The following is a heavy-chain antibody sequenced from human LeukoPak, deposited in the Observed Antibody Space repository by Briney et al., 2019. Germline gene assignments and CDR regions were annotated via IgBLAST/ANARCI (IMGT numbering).Heavy chain of an antibody. CDR3: ARAAGAAFDY. CDR2: IYTSGST. Sequence: SQTLSLTCTVSGGSISSGTYYWTWIRQPAGKGLEWIGRIYTSGSTNYNPSLKSRVTISVDTSKNQFSLKLTSVTAADTAMYYCARAAGAAFDYRGQGTLVTVSS. CDR1: GGSISSGTYY. D-gene: IGHD1-26*01. J-gene: IGHJ4*02. V-gene: IGHV4-61*02.